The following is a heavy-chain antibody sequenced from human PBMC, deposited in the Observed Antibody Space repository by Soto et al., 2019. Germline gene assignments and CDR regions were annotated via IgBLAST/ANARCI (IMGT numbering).Heavy chain of an antibody. CDR3: ARNEGRFGDYFDG. V-gene: IGHV4-39*01. Sequence: SETLSLTCTVSGGSISSSTYYWGWIRQPPGKGLEYIGIIYYTGSTYYNPSLKSRVTISVDTSKNQFSLKLGSVTAADTAMYFCARNEGRFGDYFDGWGQGTRVTVAS. D-gene: IGHD3-10*01. CDR1: GGSISSSTYY. J-gene: IGHJ4*02. CDR2: IYYTGST.